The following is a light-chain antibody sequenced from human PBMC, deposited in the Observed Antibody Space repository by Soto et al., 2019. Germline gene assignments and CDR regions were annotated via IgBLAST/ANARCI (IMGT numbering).Light chain of an antibody. J-gene: IGLJ3*02. Sequence: QSVLTQPPSVSGAPGQRVTISCTGTSSNVGAGYDVHWYQQLPGTAPKLIIYGNSNRPSGVPDRFSGSKSGTSASLAITGLQAEDEADYYCQSYDSSLSAVFGGGTKLTVL. V-gene: IGLV1-40*01. CDR2: GNS. CDR1: SSNVGAGYD. CDR3: QSYDSSLSAV.